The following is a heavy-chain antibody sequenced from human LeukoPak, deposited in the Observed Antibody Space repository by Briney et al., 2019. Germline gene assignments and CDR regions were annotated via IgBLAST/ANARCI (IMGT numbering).Heavy chain of an antibody. V-gene: IGHV3-21*01. J-gene: IGHJ4*02. CDR3: ARDRVGVSAYDSLFDY. Sequence: TGGSLRLSCAASGLTFSSYSMNWVRQAPGKGLEWVSSISTSSSYIYYADSVKGRFTISRDNAKNSLYLQMNSLRAEDTAVYYCARDRVGVSAYDSLFDYWGQGTLVTVSS. D-gene: IGHD5-12*01. CDR1: GLTFSSYS. CDR2: ISTSSSYI.